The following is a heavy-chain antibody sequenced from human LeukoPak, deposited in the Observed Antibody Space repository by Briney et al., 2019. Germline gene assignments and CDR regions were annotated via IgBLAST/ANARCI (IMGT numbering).Heavy chain of an antibody. CDR3: ARPGQLGRYYFDY. J-gene: IGHJ4*02. CDR1: GGSISSSSYY. D-gene: IGHD6-13*01. CDR2: IYYSGST. V-gene: IGHV4-39*01. Sequence: PSETLSLTCTVSGGSISSSSYYWGWIRQPPGKGLEWIGSIYYSGSTYYNPSLKSRVTISVDTSKNQFSLKLSSVTAADTAVYYCARPGQLGRYYFDYWGQGTPVTVSS.